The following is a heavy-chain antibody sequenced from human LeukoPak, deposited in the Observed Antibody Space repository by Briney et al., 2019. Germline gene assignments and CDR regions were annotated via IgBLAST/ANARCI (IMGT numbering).Heavy chain of an antibody. CDR2: ISAYNGNT. J-gene: IGHJ2*01. CDR3: GRVASSGWCSDKNWNFDL. V-gene: IGHV1-18*01. Sequence: ASVKVSCKASAYTFTSYGISWVRQAPGQGLEWMGWISAYNGNTNYAQKFQGRVTMTRDTSTSTAYMELRSLRSDDTAVYYCGRVASSGWCSDKNWNFDLWGRGTLVTVS. D-gene: IGHD6-19*01. CDR1: AYTFTSYG.